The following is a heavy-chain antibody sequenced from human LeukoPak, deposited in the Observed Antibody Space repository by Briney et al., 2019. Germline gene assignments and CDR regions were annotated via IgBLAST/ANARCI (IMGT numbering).Heavy chain of an antibody. J-gene: IGHJ4*02. CDR1: GVTFSRHV. Sequence: GGSLRLSCAASGVTFSRHVMHWVGQAPGKGLEWVAFIASDGSNNYYADSVKGRFTISRDNSKNTLYLQMNSLRVDDTAVYYCARATGYSSSWYSPYYFDYWGQGTLVTVSS. CDR2: IASDGSNN. D-gene: IGHD6-13*01. CDR3: ARATGYSSSWYSPYYFDY. V-gene: IGHV3-30*02.